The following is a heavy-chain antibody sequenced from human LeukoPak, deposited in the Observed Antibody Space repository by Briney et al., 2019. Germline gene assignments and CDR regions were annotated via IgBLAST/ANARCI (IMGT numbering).Heavy chain of an antibody. CDR1: GFIFSNSE. CDR3: ARGPYYYDSSGFYSNY. CDR2: IRSSGSAI. V-gene: IGHV3-48*03. J-gene: IGHJ4*02. Sequence: GGSLRLSCAASGFIFSNSEMNWVRQAPGKGLEWVSYIRSSGSAIYYADSVKGRFTISRDDAKNSLYLQMSSLRSEDTAVYYCARGPYYYDSSGFYSNYWGQGTLVTVSS. D-gene: IGHD3-22*01.